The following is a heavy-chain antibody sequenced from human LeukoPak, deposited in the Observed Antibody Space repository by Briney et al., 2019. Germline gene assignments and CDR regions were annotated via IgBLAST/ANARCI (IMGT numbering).Heavy chain of an antibody. J-gene: IGHJ4*02. CDR2: ISGSGGST. CDR3: AKLLATYYYDSSGYYPAY. D-gene: IGHD3-22*01. Sequence: GGSLRLSCAASGFTFSSYAMSWVRQAPGKGLEWVSAISGSGGSTYYADSVKRRFTISRDNSKNTLYLQMNSLRAEDTAVYYCAKLLATYYYDSSGYYPAYWGQGTLVTVSS. V-gene: IGHV3-23*01. CDR1: GFTFSSYA.